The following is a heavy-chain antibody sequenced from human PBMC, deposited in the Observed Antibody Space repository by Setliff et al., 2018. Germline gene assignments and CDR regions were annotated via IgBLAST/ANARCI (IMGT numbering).Heavy chain of an antibody. V-gene: IGHV4-61*09. CDR3: ARASSGWYSAYYYYMDV. J-gene: IGHJ6*03. CDR2: INRRGST. D-gene: IGHD6-19*01. Sequence: KTSETLSLTCIVSGESIDSVATGNHYWNWIRQPVGKGLEWIGHINRRGSTNFSPSLKSRVTISLDTSKNQFSLNLTSVTAADTAVYYCARASSGWYSAYYYYMDVWGKGTTVTVSS. CDR1: GESIDSVATGNHY.